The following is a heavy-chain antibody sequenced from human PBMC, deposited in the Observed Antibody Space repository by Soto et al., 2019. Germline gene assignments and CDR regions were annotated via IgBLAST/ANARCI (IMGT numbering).Heavy chain of an antibody. CDR1: GGSISSGGYY. CDR3: ARDGYGDSNAFDI. Sequence: TLSLTCTVSGGSISSGGYYWSWIRQHPGKGLEWIGYIYYSGSTYYNPSLKSRVTISVDTSKNQFSLKLSSVTAADTAVYYCARDGYGDSNAFDIWGQGTMVTVSS. V-gene: IGHV4-31*03. CDR2: IYYSGST. D-gene: IGHD4-17*01. J-gene: IGHJ3*02.